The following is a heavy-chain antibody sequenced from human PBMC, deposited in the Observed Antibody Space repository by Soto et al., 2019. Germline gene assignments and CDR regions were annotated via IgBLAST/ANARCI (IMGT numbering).Heavy chain of an antibody. CDR2: ISSSSSYI. D-gene: IGHD6-19*01. J-gene: IGHJ6*02. Sequence: PGGSLRLSCAASGFTFSSYSMNWVRQAPGKGLEWVSSISSSSSYIYYADSVKGRFTISRDNAKNSLYLQMNSLRAEDTAVYYWARRVSGYYGMDVWGQGTTVTVSS. V-gene: IGHV3-21*01. CDR1: GFTFSSYS. CDR3: ARRVSGYYGMDV.